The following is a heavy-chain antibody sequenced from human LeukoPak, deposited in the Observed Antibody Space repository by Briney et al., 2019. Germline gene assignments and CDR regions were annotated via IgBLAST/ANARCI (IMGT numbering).Heavy chain of an antibody. CDR1: GSYW. D-gene: IGHD2/OR15-2a*01. CDR3: VSFYETY. CDR2: INSDGSWT. V-gene: IGHV3-74*01. J-gene: IGHJ4*02. Sequence: GSLRLSCAASGSYWMHWVRQAPGKGLVWVSHINSDGSWTSYADSVKGRFTISKDNAKNTVYPQMNNLRAEDTAVYYCVSFYETYWGQGTLVTVSS.